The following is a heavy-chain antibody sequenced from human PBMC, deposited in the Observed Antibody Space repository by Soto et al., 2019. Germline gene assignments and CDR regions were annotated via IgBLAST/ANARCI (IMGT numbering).Heavy chain of an antibody. D-gene: IGHD5-18*01. V-gene: IGHV3-23*01. CDR3: ETNSDGYYYTGTDV. Sequence: GGSLRLSCAASGFTFGNYAMSWVRQAPGKGLEWVSTISGSGGSTYYADSVKGRFTISRDNSKNTLYLQLNSLRVEDTAIYYCETNSDGYYYTGTDVWGQGTTVTVSS. CDR1: GFTFGNYA. CDR2: ISGSGGST. J-gene: IGHJ6*02.